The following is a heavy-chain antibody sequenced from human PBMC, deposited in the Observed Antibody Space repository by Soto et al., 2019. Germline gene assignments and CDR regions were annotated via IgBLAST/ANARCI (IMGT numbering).Heavy chain of an antibody. V-gene: IGHV3-48*02. J-gene: IGHJ5*02. CDR3: AREWNPLNWFDP. Sequence: GGSRRLSCATSGFTFSIYSMNWVRQAPGKGLEWVSYISGSSHTTYYADSAKGRFTISRDNAKNSLYLQMNSLRDEDTAVYYCAREWNPLNWFDPWGQGTLVTVSS. CDR1: GFTFSIYS. D-gene: IGHD1-1*01. CDR2: ISGSSHTT.